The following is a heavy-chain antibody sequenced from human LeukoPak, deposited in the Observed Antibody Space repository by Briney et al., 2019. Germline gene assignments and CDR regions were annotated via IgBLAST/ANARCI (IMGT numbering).Heavy chain of an antibody. CDR3: ARARYSSSWYLGY. D-gene: IGHD6-13*01. J-gene: IGHJ4*02. CDR1: GASISSYY. CDR2: IYYSGST. Sequence: SETLSLTCTVSGASISSYYWSWIRQPPGKGLEWIGYIYYSGSTNYNPSLKSRVTISVDTSKNQVSLKMSSVTAADTAVYYCARARYSSSWYLGYWGQGTLVTVSS. V-gene: IGHV4-59*01.